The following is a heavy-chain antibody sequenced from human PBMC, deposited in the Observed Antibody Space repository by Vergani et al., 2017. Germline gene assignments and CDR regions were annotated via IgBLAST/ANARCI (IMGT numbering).Heavy chain of an antibody. CDR1: GYTFTSYG. D-gene: IGHD3-10*01. V-gene: IGHV1-8*02. J-gene: IGHJ5*02. CDR3: ARGLLWFGAWFDP. CDR2: MNPNSGNT. Sequence: QVQLVQSGAEVKKPGASVKVSCKASGYTFTSYGISWVRQAPGQGLEWMGWMNPNSGNTGYAQKFQGRVTMTRNTSISTAYMELSSLRSEDTAVYYCARGLLWFGAWFDPWGQGTLVTVSS.